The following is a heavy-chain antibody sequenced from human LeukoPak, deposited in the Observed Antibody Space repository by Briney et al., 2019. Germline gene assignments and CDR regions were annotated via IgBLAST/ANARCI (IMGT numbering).Heavy chain of an antibody. D-gene: IGHD6-19*01. CDR1: GFTFSSYE. J-gene: IGHJ4*02. CDR3: ARVPLYSSGSYAEIDY. V-gene: IGHV3-48*03. CDR2: ISSSGSTI. Sequence: GGSLRLSCAASGFTFSSYEMNWVRQAPGKGLEWVSYISSSGSTIYYADSVKGRFTISRDNAKNSLYLQMNSLRAEDTAVYYCARVPLYSSGSYAEIDYWGQGTLVTVSS.